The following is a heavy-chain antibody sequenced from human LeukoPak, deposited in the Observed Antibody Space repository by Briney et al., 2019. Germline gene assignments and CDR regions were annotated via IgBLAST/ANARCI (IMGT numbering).Heavy chain of an antibody. J-gene: IGHJ4*02. CDR1: GYTFTGYY. D-gene: IGHD1-26*01. CDR2: INPNSGGT. V-gene: IGHV1-2*02. Sequence: ASVKVSCKASGYTFTGYYMHWVRQAPGQGLEWMGWINPNSGGTNYAQKFQGRVTMTRDTSISTAYMELSRLRSDDTAVYYCARVHSGSYVNDYWGQGTLVTVSS. CDR3: ARVHSGSYVNDY.